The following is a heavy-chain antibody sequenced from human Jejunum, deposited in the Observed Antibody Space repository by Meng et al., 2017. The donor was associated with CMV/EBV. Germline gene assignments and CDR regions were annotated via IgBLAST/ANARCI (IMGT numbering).Heavy chain of an antibody. CDR1: GYTFTGYN. J-gene: IGHJ4*02. CDR2: IITNTGGT. Sequence: KVSCKASGYTFTGYNMHWVRQAPGQGLEWMGRIITNTGGTNYAQKVQGRVTMTRDTSISTGYMELNSLRSDDTAVYYCARGHNFGFEYWGQGTLVTVSS. D-gene: IGHD1-1*01. V-gene: IGHV1-2*06. CDR3: ARGHNFGFEY.